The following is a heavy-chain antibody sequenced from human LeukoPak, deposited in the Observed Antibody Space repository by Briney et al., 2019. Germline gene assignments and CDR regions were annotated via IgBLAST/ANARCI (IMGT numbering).Heavy chain of an antibody. Sequence: GASVKVSXKASGYTFTSYDINWVRQATGQGLEWMGWMNPNSGNTGYAQRFQGRVTMTRDTSISRAYMELSSLRSEDTAVYYCARAHCSGGSCYYFDYWGQGTLVTVSS. CDR1: GYTFTSYD. CDR3: ARAHCSGGSCYYFDY. D-gene: IGHD2-15*01. CDR2: MNPNSGNT. J-gene: IGHJ4*02. V-gene: IGHV1-8*01.